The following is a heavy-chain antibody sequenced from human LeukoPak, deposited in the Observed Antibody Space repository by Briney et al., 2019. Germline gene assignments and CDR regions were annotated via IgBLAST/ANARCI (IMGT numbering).Heavy chain of an antibody. V-gene: IGHV4-39*02. J-gene: IGHJ5*02. CDR1: GGSISSSSYY. CDR2: IYYSGST. D-gene: IGHD6-19*01. Sequence: SETLSLTCTVSGGSISSSSYYWGWIRQPPGKGLEWIGSIYYSGSTYYNPSLKSRVTISVDTSKNQFSLKLSSVPAADTAVYYCARDQTSVAGTGYNWFAPWGQGTLVTVSS. CDR3: ARDQTSVAGTGYNWFAP.